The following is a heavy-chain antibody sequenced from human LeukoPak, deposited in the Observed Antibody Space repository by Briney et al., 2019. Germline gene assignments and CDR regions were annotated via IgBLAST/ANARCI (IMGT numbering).Heavy chain of an antibody. CDR3: ARDHNFGHQGYGYYYGMDV. CDR2: IYSGGST. Sequence: GGSLRLSCAASGFSVSTYYMTWVRQAPGKGLEWVSIIYSGGSTYYADSVMGRFTVSRDSSKNTLYLRMNSLRVEDTAVYYCARDHNFGHQGYGYYYGMDVWGQGTTVTVSS. J-gene: IGHJ6*02. V-gene: IGHV3-53*01. CDR1: GFSVSTYY. D-gene: IGHD5-18*01.